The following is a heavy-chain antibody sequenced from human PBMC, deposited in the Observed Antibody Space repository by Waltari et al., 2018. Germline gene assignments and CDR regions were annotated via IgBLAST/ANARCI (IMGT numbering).Heavy chain of an antibody. V-gene: IGHV3-66*01. D-gene: IGHD3-3*01. Sequence: EEQLVESGGGLVQPGGSLRLSCAVSGLNININYMSWVRQAPGKGLDGVSAIYSGGNTYYADSVKGRFIISRDTSKNTLYLQMNSLRAEDTAIYYCVRDHHVLRFSYGLDVWGQGTTVTVSS. CDR2: IYSGGNT. CDR1: GLNININY. J-gene: IGHJ6*02. CDR3: VRDHHVLRFSYGLDV.